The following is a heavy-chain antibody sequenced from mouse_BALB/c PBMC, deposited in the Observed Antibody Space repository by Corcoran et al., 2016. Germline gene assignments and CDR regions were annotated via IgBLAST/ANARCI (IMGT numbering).Heavy chain of an antibody. CDR1: GYTFTDYN. CDR2: IYPYNGGT. V-gene: IGHV1S29*02. Sequence: EVQLQQSGPELVKPGASVKISCKASGYTFTDYNMHWVKQSHGKSLEWIGYIYPYNGGTGYNQKFKSKATLTVDNSSSTAYMELRSLTSEDSAVYYCARAGGDGYSFAYWGQGTLVTVSA. J-gene: IGHJ3*01. D-gene: IGHD2-3*01. CDR3: ARAGGDGYSFAY.